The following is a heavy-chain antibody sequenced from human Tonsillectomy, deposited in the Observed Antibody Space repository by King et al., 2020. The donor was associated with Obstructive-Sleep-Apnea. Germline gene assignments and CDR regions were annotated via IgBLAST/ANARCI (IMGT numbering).Heavy chain of an antibody. Sequence: VQLVESGGGLVQPGGSLRLSCAASGFIFSSYAMSWVRQAPGEGLEWVSAVCGSGGSRYYADSGKGRFTISRDNSKNTLYLQMNSLRAEDTAVYYCAKDGGGSSWYFDYWGQGTLVTVSS. V-gene: IGHV3-23*04. CDR1: GFIFSSYA. J-gene: IGHJ4*02. CDR3: AKDGGGSSWYFDY. D-gene: IGHD6-13*01. CDR2: VCGSGGSR.